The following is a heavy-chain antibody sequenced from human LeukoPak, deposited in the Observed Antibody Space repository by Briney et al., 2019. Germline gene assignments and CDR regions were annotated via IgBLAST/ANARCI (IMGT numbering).Heavy chain of an antibody. CDR3: AGGPSIGNFDY. Sequence: ASAKVSCKASGYTFNTYGINWVRQAPGQGLEWMGWISGYNGNTNYAQKLQGRVTMTTDTSPSTAYMELRSLRSDDTAVYYCAGGPSIGNFDYWGQEPLVTVSS. V-gene: IGHV1-18*01. CDR1: GYTFNTYG. CDR2: ISGYNGNT. D-gene: IGHD1-26*01. J-gene: IGHJ4*02.